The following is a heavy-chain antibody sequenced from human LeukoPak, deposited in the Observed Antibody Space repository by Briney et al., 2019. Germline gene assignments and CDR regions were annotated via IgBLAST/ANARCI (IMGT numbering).Heavy chain of an antibody. J-gene: IGHJ3*02. CDR1: GGSFSGYY. D-gene: IGHD6-19*01. V-gene: IGHV4-59*01. CDR3: ARDCGSGCPRWGAFDI. CDR2: IYYSGST. Sequence: SETLSLTCAVYGGSFSGYYWSWIRQPPGKGLDWIGYIYYSGSTNYNPSLKSRVTISVDTSKNQFSLKLSSVTAADTAVYYCARDCGSGCPRWGAFDIWGQGTMVTVSS.